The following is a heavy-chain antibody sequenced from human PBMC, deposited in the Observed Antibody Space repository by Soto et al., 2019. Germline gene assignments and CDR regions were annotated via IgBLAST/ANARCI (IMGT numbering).Heavy chain of an antibody. CDR1: GFTFSSYE. Sequence: XGSLRLSCAAAGFTFSSYEMNWVRQAPGKGLEWVSYISSSGGSIYYADSVKGRFTISRDNAKKSLYLEINSLRAEDTAVYYCARAPFLTGYLDYWGQGTLVTVSS. J-gene: IGHJ4*02. CDR2: ISSSGGSI. CDR3: ARAPFLTGYLDY. D-gene: IGHD3-9*01. V-gene: IGHV3-48*03.